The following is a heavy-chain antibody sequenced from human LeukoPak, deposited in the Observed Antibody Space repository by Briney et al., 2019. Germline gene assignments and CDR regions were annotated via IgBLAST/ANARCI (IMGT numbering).Heavy chain of an antibody. V-gene: IGHV4-4*02. Sequence: SGTLSLTCAVSGGSISSSNWWSWVRQPPGKGLEGIGEIYHSGGTTYNPSLKSRGTISVEKSKNQFSLKLSSVTAADTAVYYCAGEGRHGGNSPWFDPWGQGTLVTVSS. D-gene: IGHD4-23*01. CDR2: IYHSGGT. CDR1: GGSISSSNW. J-gene: IGHJ5*02. CDR3: AGEGRHGGNSPWFDP.